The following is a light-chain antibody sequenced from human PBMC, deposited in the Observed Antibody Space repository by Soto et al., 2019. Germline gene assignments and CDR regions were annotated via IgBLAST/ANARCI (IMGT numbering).Light chain of an antibody. Sequence: TQMTQSPSSLSASVGDRVTITCRASQDIDIYSSWYQQKPGKVPKLLIYDESTLQSGVPSRFSGSGSGTDFTLTINNLQPEDFATYYCQQSYRTPYTFGQGTKVDIK. J-gene: IGKJ2*01. CDR1: QDIDIY. V-gene: IGKV1-39*01. CDR3: QQSYRTPYT. CDR2: DES.